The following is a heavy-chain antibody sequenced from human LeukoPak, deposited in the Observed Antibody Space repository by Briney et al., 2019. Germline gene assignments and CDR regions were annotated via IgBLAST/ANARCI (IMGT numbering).Heavy chain of an antibody. CDR1: GFTFTNNF. CDR3: AKSGTRSSWSPRVKTYLDY. CDR2: ISYDGSNK. Sequence: GGSLRLSCAASGFTFTNNFMSWVRQAPGKGLEWVAVISYDGSNKYYADSVKGRFTISRDNSKNTLYLQMNSLRAEDTAVYYCAKSGTRSSWSPRVKTYLDYWGQGTLVTVSS. J-gene: IGHJ4*02. V-gene: IGHV3-30*18. D-gene: IGHD6-13*01.